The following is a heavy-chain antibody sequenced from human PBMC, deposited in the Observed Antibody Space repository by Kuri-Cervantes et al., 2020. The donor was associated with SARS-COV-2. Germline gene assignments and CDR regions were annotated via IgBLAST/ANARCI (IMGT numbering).Heavy chain of an antibody. V-gene: IGHV3-9*01. Sequence: GGSLRLSCAASGFTFDDYAMHWVRQAPGKGLEWVSGISWNSGSIGYADSVKGRFNISRDNAKNSLSLQMNSLRAEDTAVYYCTRYSYYDGAGYRQDAFDMWGQGTMVTVSS. J-gene: IGHJ3*02. CDR1: GFTFDDYA. CDR2: ISWNSGSI. CDR3: TRYSYYDGAGYRQDAFDM. D-gene: IGHD3-22*01.